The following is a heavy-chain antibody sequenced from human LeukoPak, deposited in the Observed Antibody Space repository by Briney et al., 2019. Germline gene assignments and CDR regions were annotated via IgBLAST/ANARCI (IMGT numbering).Heavy chain of an antibody. CDR2: ISAYNGNT. J-gene: IGHJ3*02. V-gene: IGHV1-18*01. D-gene: IGHD3-22*01. Sequence: ASVKVSCKASGYTFTNYGISWVRQAPGQGLEWMGWISAYNGNTNYAQKLQGRVTMTTDTSTSTAYMELRSLRSDDTAVYYCARLFSVGYDSSAPLAFDIWGQGTMVTVSS. CDR3: ARLFSVGYDSSAPLAFDI. CDR1: GYTFTNYG.